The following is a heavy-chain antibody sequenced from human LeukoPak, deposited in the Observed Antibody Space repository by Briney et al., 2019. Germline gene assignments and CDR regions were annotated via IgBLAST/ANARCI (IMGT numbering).Heavy chain of an antibody. CDR2: ISSSSSTI. Sequence: GGSLRLSCAASGFTFSSYSMNWVRQAPGKGLEWVSYISSSSSTIYYADSVKGRFTISRDNAKNSLYLQMNSLRAEDTAVYYCARGGPRYCSSTSCPYYYYGMDVWGQGTTVTVSS. CDR3: ARGGPRYCSSTSCPYYYYGMDV. J-gene: IGHJ6*02. D-gene: IGHD2-2*01. V-gene: IGHV3-48*01. CDR1: GFTFSSYS.